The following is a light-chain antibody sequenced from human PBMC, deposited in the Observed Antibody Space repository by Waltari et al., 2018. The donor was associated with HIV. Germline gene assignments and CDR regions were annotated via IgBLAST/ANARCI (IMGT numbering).Light chain of an antibody. Sequence: QSALTQPASVSGSPGQSITISCTGTSSDVGSYNLVSWYQQYPGKVPKLMIYEVSKQPSGVSNRFSCSKSGNTASLTISGLQAEDEADYYCCSYAGSSTPFVFGTATKVTVL. CDR1: SSDVGSYNL. CDR2: EVS. CDR3: CSYAGSSTPFV. V-gene: IGLV2-23*02. J-gene: IGLJ1*01.